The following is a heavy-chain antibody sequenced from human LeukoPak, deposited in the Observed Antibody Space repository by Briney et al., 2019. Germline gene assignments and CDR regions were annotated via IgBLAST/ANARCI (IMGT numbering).Heavy chain of an antibody. V-gene: IGHV4-31*03. Sequence: SETLSLTCTVSGGSISSGGYYWSWIRQHPGKGLEWIGYIYYSGSTYYNPSLKSRVTISVDTSKNQFSLKLSSVTAADTAVYYCARTIVVVVAATIDYWGQGTLVTVSS. CDR3: ARTIVVVVAATIDY. D-gene: IGHD2-15*01. CDR2: IYYSGST. CDR1: GGSISSGGYY. J-gene: IGHJ4*02.